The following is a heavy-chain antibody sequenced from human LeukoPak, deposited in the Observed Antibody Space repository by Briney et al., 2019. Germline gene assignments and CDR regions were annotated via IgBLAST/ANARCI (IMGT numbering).Heavy chain of an antibody. CDR3: ARLNGDRGAFDF. Sequence: SVKVSCKASGGTFSSYAISWVRQAPGQGLEWMRGIISNFSTAKYVEELQDRVTITTDESTSTAYMELDSLRSEDTSVYYCARLNGDRGAFDFWGQGTMVTVFS. D-gene: IGHD2-8*01. CDR2: IISNFSTA. J-gene: IGHJ3*01. CDR1: GGTFSSYA. V-gene: IGHV1-69*05.